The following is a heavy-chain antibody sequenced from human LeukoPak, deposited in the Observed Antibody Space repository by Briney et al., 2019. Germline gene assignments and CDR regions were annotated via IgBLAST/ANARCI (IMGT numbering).Heavy chain of an antibody. D-gene: IGHD1-7*01. Sequence: GGSLRLSCAASGFTFSSYAMSWVRQAPGKGLEWVSYISSSSSTIYYADSVKGRFTISRDNAKNSLYLQMNSLRDEDTAVYYCARPKTGTIDYWGQGTLVTVSS. J-gene: IGHJ4*02. V-gene: IGHV3-48*02. CDR1: GFTFSSYA. CDR3: ARPKTGTIDY. CDR2: ISSSSSTI.